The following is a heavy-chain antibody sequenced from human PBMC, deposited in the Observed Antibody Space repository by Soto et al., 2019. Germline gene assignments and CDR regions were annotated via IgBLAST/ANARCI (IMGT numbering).Heavy chain of an antibody. J-gene: IGHJ4*02. CDR1: GFTFSSYG. CDR3: AKGYCSGGSCHLDY. V-gene: IGHV3-30*18. Sequence: GGSLRLSCAASGFTFSSYGMHWVRQAPGKGLEWVAVISYDGSNKYYADSVKGRFTISRDNSKNTLYLQMNSLRAEDTAVYYCAKGYCSGGSCHLDYWGQGTLVTVSS. D-gene: IGHD2-15*01. CDR2: ISYDGSNK.